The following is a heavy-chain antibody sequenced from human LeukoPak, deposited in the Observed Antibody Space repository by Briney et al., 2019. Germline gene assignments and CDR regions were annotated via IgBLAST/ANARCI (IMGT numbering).Heavy chain of an antibody. Sequence: PSETLSLTCTVSGYSISSGYYWGWIRQPPGKGLEWIGSIYHSGSTYYNPSLKSRVTISVDTSKNQFSLKLSSVTAADTAVYYCARGTRAFDIWGQGTMVTVSS. CDR2: IYHSGST. V-gene: IGHV4-38-2*02. CDR1: GYSISSGYY. CDR3: ARGTRAFDI. J-gene: IGHJ3*02.